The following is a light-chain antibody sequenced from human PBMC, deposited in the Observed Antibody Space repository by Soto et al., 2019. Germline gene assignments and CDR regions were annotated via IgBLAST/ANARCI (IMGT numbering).Light chain of an antibody. CDR2: DTS. J-gene: IGLJ3*02. CDR3: LLSYSGARWV. Sequence: QAVVTQEPSLTVSPGGTVTLICGSITGAVTSGHYPFWFQQKPGQAPRTLIYDTSNKHSWTPARFSGSLLGGKAALTLSGAQPEDEAAYYCLLSYSGARWVFGGGTKLIVL. V-gene: IGLV7-46*01. CDR1: TGAVTSGHY.